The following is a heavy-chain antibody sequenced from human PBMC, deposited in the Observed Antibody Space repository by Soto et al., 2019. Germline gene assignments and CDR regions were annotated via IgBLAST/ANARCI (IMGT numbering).Heavy chain of an antibody. CDR1: GYGFTTYG. CDR2: ISDHNGNT. J-gene: IGHJ4*02. V-gene: IGHV1-18*01. Sequence: QVHLVQSGAEVKKPGASVKVSCKGSGYGFTTYGITWVRQAPGQGLEWMAWISDHNGNTIYAQKLQGRVTVTRDTSTSTAYMELRSLRSDETAVYYCARGRYGDYWGQGALVTVSS. CDR3: ARGRYGDY. D-gene: IGHD1-1*01.